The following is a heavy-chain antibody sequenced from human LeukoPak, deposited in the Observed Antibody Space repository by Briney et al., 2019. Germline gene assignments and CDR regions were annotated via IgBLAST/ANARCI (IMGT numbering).Heavy chain of an antibody. CDR1: GGSFSGYY. J-gene: IGHJ4*02. V-gene: IGHV4-34*01. Sequence: PSETLSLTCAVYGGSFSGYYWSWIRQPPGKGLEWIGEINHSGSTNYNPSLKSRVTLSVDTSKNQFSLKLSSVTAADTAVYYCARHWVDYDILTGYYKGALGMDYWGQGTLVTVSS. CDR3: ARHWVDYDILTGYYKGALGMDY. CDR2: INHSGST. D-gene: IGHD3-9*01.